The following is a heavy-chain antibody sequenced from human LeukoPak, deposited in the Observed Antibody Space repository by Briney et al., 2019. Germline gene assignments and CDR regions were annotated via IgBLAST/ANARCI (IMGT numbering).Heavy chain of an antibody. CDR1: NYPISSGYY. CDR3: ARGVIAAGGNDFDY. D-gene: IGHD6-13*01. J-gene: IGHJ4*02. V-gene: IGHV4-38-2*02. Sequence: SETLSLTCTISNYPISSGYYWGWIRQPPGKGLEWIGSIYHSGSTYYNPSLKSRVTISVDTSKNQFSLRLSSVTAADTAVYYCARGVIAAGGNDFDYWGQGTLVTVSS. CDR2: IYHSGST.